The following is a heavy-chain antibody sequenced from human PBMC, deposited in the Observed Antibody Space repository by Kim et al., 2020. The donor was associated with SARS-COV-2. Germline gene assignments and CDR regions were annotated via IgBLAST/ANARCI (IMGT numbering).Heavy chain of an antibody. V-gene: IGHV3-7*01. Sequence: YHVDSVRGRFTISRDNTKKSLYLEMNSLRAEDTAVYYCVRYSSPAVPFDSWGQGTLVIVSS. CDR3: VRYSSPAVPFDS. D-gene: IGHD6-19*01. J-gene: IGHJ4*02.